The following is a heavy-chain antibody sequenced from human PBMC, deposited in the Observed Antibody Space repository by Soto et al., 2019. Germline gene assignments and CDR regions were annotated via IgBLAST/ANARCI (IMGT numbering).Heavy chain of an antibody. V-gene: IGHV4-34*01. CDR3: ARPSYALNWDFHYGMQV. D-gene: IGHD2-2*01. CDR2: INQSGNT. Sequence: SETLSLTCAVSGGSCSGYYWTWIRQIPGKGLEWVGEINQSGNTKYNPSLMSRVTMSVDTSRNQFSLKLSSVTAADTAVYYCARPSYALNWDFHYGMQVWGQGTSVTVSS. CDR1: GGSCSGYY. J-gene: IGHJ6*02.